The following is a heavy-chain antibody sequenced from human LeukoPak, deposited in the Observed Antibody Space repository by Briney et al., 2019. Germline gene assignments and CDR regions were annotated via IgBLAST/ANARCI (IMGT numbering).Heavy chain of an antibody. CDR1: GFTLSSYG. CDR2: IWHDGSHR. V-gene: IGHV3-33*03. Sequence: GGSLRLSXAASGFTLSSYGMHWVRQAPGKGLEWVAVIWHDGSHRYYADSVKGRFTISRDNSKNTLYLQISSLRAEDTAVYYCAKAHDYQQPRIRIVGYWGQGTLVTVSS. CDR3: AKAHDYQQPRIRIVGY. D-gene: IGHD2-2*01. J-gene: IGHJ4*02.